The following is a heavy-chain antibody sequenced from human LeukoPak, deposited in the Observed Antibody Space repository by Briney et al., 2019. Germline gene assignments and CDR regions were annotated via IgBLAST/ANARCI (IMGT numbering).Heavy chain of an antibody. J-gene: IGHJ4*02. CDR2: ISSSCSTI. D-gene: IGHD6-13*01. CDR1: GFTFSDYY. CDR3: ARVSSQQLK. V-gene: IGHV3-11*01. Sequence: GGSLRLSCAASGFTFSDYYMSWIRQAPGKGLEWISYISSSCSTIFQADSMKGRFTISRDNAKNSLYLQMNNLRVEDTAVYYCARVSSQQLKWGQGTLVTVSS.